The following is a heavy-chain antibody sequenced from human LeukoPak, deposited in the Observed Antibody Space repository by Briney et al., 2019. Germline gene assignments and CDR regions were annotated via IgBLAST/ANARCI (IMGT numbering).Heavy chain of an antibody. CDR2: ISAYNGNT. J-gene: IGHJ4*02. Sequence: GASVKVSCKASGYTFTSYGISWVRQAPGQGLEWMGWISAYNGNTHYAQKLQGRVTMTTDTSTSTVYMELRSLRSDDTAVYYCAREGGGYYDSSGYYYSWGQGTLVTVSS. CDR1: GYTFTSYG. CDR3: AREGGGYYDSSGYYYS. D-gene: IGHD3-22*01. V-gene: IGHV1-18*01.